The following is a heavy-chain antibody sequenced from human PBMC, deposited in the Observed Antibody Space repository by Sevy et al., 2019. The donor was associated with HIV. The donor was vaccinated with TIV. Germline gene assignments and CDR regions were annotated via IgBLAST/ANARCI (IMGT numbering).Heavy chain of an antibody. D-gene: IGHD5-18*01. J-gene: IGHJ4*01. CDR3: VREGLGGYSYSLDY. Sequence: GGSLRLSCAASGFTFSNYNMNWVRQAPGKGLEWASYISSSSNTIYYADSVKGRFTISRDNDKNSLYLEMNSLRAEDTAVYYCVREGLGGYSYSLDYWGHGTLVTVSS. CDR1: GFTFSNYN. V-gene: IGHV3-48*01. CDR2: ISSSSNTI.